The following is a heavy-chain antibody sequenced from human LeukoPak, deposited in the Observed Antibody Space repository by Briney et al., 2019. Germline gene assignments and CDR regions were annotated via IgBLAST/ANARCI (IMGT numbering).Heavy chain of an antibody. CDR3: ARGLRGYYDSSGYQR. CDR1: GGTFSSYA. CDR2: IIPILGTA. Sequence: ASVKVSCKASGGTFSSYAISWVRQAPGQGLEWMGGIIPILGTANYAQKFQGRVTITADESTSTAYMELSSLRSEDTAVYYCARGLRGYYDSSGYQRWGQGTLVTVSS. J-gene: IGHJ4*02. V-gene: IGHV1-69*13. D-gene: IGHD3-22*01.